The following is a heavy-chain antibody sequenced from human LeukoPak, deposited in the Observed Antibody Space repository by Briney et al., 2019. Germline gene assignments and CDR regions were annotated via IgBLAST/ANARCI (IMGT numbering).Heavy chain of an antibody. Sequence: PGGSLRLSCAASGFTFSSYSMNWVRQAPGKGLEWVSSISSSISYIYYADSVKGRFTISRDNAKNSLYLQMNSLRAEDTAVYDCASFDSSGWQQFDYWGQGTLVTVSS. J-gene: IGHJ4*02. CDR2: ISSSISYI. D-gene: IGHD6-19*01. CDR3: ASFDSSGWQQFDY. CDR1: GFTFSSYS. V-gene: IGHV3-21*01.